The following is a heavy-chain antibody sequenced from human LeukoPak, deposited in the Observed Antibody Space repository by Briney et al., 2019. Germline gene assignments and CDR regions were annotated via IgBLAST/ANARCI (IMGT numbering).Heavy chain of an antibody. CDR3: ARQGLAVAAFGY. V-gene: IGHV3-30*01. D-gene: IGHD6-19*01. CDR2: ISFDGSNK. CDR1: GFTFSSYD. Sequence: GGSLRLSCAASGFTFSSYDMHWVRQSPGKGLEWVALISFDGSNKYYADSVQGRFTISRDTSKNTLYLQMNSLRPGDTAMYYCARQGLAVAAFGYWGQGSLVTVSS. J-gene: IGHJ4*02.